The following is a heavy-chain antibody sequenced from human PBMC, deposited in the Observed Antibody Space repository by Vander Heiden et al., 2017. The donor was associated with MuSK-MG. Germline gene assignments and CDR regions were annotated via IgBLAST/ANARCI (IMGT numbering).Heavy chain of an antibody. CDR1: GFTFANYA. J-gene: IGHJ4*02. V-gene: IGHV3-23*04. D-gene: IGHD1-26*01. CDR3: AKRDGGGGSVIYFEF. Sequence: EMQLVESGGGLVQPGGSLRLSCAASGFTFANYAMSWVRQAPGKGVGGGATICGYTMFKSYPNSRKGPLTIPRDNSKNPLSLPMNRPTADGSAMDPLAKRDGGGGSVIYFEFWGQGTLVTVSS. CDR2: ICGYTMFK.